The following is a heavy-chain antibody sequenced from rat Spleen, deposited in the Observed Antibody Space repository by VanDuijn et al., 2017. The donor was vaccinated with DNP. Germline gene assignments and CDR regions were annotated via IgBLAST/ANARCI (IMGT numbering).Heavy chain of an antibody. Sequence: EVQLVESGGGLVQPGRSMKLSCAASGFTFNSYGMAWVRQAPREGLEWVAYISSDGFTTYHPDSVRGRFTFSRDNAEDTVYLQMNSLRSEDMATYYCIRWNSGHFDYWGQGVMVTVSS. CDR2: ISSDGFTT. V-gene: IGHV5S13*01. J-gene: IGHJ2*01. CDR1: GFTFNSYG. CDR3: IRWNSGHFDY. D-gene: IGHD4-3*01.